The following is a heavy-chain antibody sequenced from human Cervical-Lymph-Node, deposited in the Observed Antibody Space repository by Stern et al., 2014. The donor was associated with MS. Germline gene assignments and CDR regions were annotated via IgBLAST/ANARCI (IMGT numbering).Heavy chain of an antibody. CDR1: GFTFSSYG. Sequence: MQLVESGGGVVQPGRSLRLSCAASGFTFSSYGMHWVRQAPGKGLEWVAVIWYDGSNKYYADSVKGRFTISRDNSKNTLYLQMNSLRAEDTAVYYCARSLGYCSSTRCYQGYYYGMDVWGQGTTVTVSS. CDR3: ARSLGYCSSTRCYQGYYYGMDV. CDR2: IWYDGSNK. D-gene: IGHD2-2*01. J-gene: IGHJ6*02. V-gene: IGHV3-33*01.